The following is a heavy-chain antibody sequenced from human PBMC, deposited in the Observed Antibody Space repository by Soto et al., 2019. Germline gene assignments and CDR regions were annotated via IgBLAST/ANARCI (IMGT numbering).Heavy chain of an antibody. Sequence: GGSLRLSCSASGFTFSSYAMHWVRQAPGKGLEYVSAISSNGGSTYYADSVKGRFTISRDNSKNTLYLQMSSLRAEDTAVYYCVKPATYCSSTSCYVDCFDPWRQETRVSVPT. CDR2: ISSNGGST. CDR1: GFTFSSYA. CDR3: VKPATYCSSTSCYVDCFDP. V-gene: IGHV3-64D*06. J-gene: IGHJ5*02. D-gene: IGHD2-2*01.